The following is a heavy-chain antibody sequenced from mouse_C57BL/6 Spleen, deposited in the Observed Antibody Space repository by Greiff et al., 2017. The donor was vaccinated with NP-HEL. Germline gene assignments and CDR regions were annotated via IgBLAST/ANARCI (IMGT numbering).Heavy chain of an antibody. CDR3: TPHDYDGAY. CDR2: IDPENGDT. D-gene: IGHD2-4*01. V-gene: IGHV14-4*01. CDR1: GFNIKDDY. J-gene: IGHJ3*01. Sequence: EVQLQQSGAELVRPGASVKLSCTASGFNIKDDYMHWVKQRPEQGLEWIGWIDPENGDTEYASKFQGKATITADTSSNTAYLQLSSLTSEDTAVYYCTPHDYDGAYWGQGTLVTVSA.